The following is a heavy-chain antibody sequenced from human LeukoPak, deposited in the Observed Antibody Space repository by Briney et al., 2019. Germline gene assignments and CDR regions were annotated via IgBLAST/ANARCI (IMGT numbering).Heavy chain of an antibody. V-gene: IGHV1-69*13. CDR1: GGTFSIYA. CDR2: IIPIFGTA. CDR3: AREVGRGYSYGTRYGMDV. J-gene: IGHJ6*02. D-gene: IGHD5-18*01. Sequence: ASVTLSFTASGGTFSIYAISWVRHAPGQGLEWMGGIIPIFGTANYSQKFQGRVTITADESTSTAYMELSSLRSEDTAVYYCAREVGRGYSYGTRYGMDVWGQGTTVTVSS.